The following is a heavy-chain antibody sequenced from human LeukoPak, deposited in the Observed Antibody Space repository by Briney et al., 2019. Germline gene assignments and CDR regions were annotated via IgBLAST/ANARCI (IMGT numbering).Heavy chain of an antibody. Sequence: GGSLRLSCAASGFTFSRFWMSWVRQAPGKGLEWVASINQDESRKHYSDSVGGRFTISRDNAKNSLYLQMNSLRAEDTAVYYCARDGLITFGGEDYWGQGTLVTVSS. J-gene: IGHJ4*02. CDR3: ARDGLITFGGEDY. D-gene: IGHD3-16*01. V-gene: IGHV3-7*01. CDR2: INQDESRK. CDR1: GFTFSRFW.